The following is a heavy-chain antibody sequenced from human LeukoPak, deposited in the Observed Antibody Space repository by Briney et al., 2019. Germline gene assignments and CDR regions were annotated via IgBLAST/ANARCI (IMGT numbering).Heavy chain of an antibody. V-gene: IGHV4-39*02. D-gene: IGHD1-26*01. J-gene: IGHJ3*02. CDR3: AGTGGSYFDAFDI. CDR2: FYRSGST. Sequence: SETLSLTCTVSGGSISSSSYYWGWIRQPPGKGLEWIGTFYRSGSTYYNPSLNSRVTISVDTSKNHFSLKMTSVTAADTAVYYCAGTGGSYFDAFDIWGQGTMVTVSS. CDR1: GGSISSSSYY.